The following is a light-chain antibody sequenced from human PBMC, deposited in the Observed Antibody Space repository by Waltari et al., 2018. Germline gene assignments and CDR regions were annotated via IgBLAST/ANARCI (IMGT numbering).Light chain of an antibody. CDR2: DSS. CDR1: QSVSSN. V-gene: IGKV3-15*01. CDR3: QQYNNWPPLT. Sequence: EIVMTQSPATLSVSPGERVTLSCRASQSVSSNLAWYQQKPGQAPRLLIYDSSTRATGTAARFSGSGSGTEFTLTITGLQSEDFALYYCQQYNNWPPLTVGGGTKVEIK. J-gene: IGKJ4*01.